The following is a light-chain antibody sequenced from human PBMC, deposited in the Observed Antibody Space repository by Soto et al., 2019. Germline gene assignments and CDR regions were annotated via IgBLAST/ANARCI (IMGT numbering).Light chain of an antibody. CDR1: QRLFSF. J-gene: IGKJ3*01. V-gene: IGKV1-39*01. Sequence: DIQMTQSPSSLSASVGDSVTLTCRASQRLFSFLNWYQQAPGRAPKLLISTAYKLQSGVPSRFSGSEPGTEFTLTISSLQPEDFAIYFCQQTYSAPFTFGPGTKVDVK. CDR3: QQTYSAPFT. CDR2: TAY.